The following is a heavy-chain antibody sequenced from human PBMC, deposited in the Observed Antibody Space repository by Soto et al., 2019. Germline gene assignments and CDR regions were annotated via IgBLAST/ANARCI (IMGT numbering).Heavy chain of an antibody. J-gene: IGHJ6*03. CDR3: ARGRRSFIVASYYYYMDV. Sequence: PSETLSLTCTVSGGSISSYYWSWIRQPPGKGLEWIGYIYYSGSTNYNPSLKSRVTISVDTSKNQFSLKLSSVTAADTAVYYCARGRRSFIVASYYYYMDVWGKGTTVTVSS. V-gene: IGHV4-59*01. CDR1: GGSISSYY. D-gene: IGHD2-15*01. CDR2: IYYSGST.